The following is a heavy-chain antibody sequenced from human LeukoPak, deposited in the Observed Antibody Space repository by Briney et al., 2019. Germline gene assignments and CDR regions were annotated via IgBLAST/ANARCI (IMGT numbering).Heavy chain of an antibody. V-gene: IGHV3-23*01. CDR1: GFNFSSFV. CDR3: VRGVFSPDY. Sequence: GGSLRLSCAGSGFNFSSFVMTWVRQAPGKGLEWVSSISASGRSTYYADSVKGRFTISRDNSKNTLYLQVNSLRVEDTAVYYCVRGVFSPDYWGQGTLVTVSS. CDR2: ISASGRST. D-gene: IGHD6-13*01. J-gene: IGHJ4*02.